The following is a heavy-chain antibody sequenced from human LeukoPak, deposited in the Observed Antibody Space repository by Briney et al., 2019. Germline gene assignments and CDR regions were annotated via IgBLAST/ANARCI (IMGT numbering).Heavy chain of an antibody. CDR3: ARDSCGGGDCWRYFEH. CDR2: ISSNGDST. CDR1: GFTFSTYG. V-gene: IGHV3-64*01. J-gene: IGHJ4*02. D-gene: IGHD2-21*02. Sequence: GGSLRLSCAASGFTFSTYGTHWVRQAPGKGLEYVSAISSNGDSTYYANSVKGRFTISRDNSKNTLYLQMGSLTSEDMAVYFCARDSCGGGDCWRYFEHWGQGTLVTVSS.